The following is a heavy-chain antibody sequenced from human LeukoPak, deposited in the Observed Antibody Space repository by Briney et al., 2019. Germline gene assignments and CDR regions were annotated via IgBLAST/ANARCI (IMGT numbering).Heavy chain of an antibody. V-gene: IGHV5-51*01. CDR3: ARHYCSSTSCYTGPDY. CDR1: GYSFTSYW. J-gene: IGHJ4*02. Sequence: GESLKISCKGSGYSFTSYWIGWVRQMPGKGLEWMGIIYPGDSDTRYSLSFQGQVTISADKSISTAYLQWSSLKASDTAMYYCARHYCSSTSCYTGPDYWGQGTLVTVSS. CDR2: IYPGDSDT. D-gene: IGHD2-2*02.